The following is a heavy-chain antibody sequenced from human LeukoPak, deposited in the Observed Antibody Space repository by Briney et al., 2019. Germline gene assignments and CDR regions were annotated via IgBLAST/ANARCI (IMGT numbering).Heavy chain of an antibody. V-gene: IGHV4-38-2*01. CDR1: GYSISSGYY. Sequence: PSETLSLTCAVSGYSISSGYYWGWIRQPPGKGLEWIGSIYHSGSTYYNPSLKSRVTISVDTSKNQFSLKLSSVTAADTAVYYCARGGGAGPYYYYYYYMDVWGKGTTVTVSS. D-gene: IGHD1-26*01. J-gene: IGHJ6*03. CDR2: IYHSGST. CDR3: ARGGGAGPYYYYYYYMDV.